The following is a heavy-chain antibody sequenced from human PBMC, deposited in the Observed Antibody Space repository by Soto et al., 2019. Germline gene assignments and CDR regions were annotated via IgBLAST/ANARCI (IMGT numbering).Heavy chain of an antibody. J-gene: IGHJ3*02. CDR1: GYSISSGYY. V-gene: IGHV4-38-2*01. CDR2: IYHSGST. CDR3: ARTLGRADAFDI. Sequence: SETLSLTCAVSGYSISSGYYWGWIRQPPGKGLEWIGSIYHSGSTYYNPSLKSRVTISVDTSKNQFSLKLSSVTAADTAVYYCARTLGRADAFDIWGQGAMVTVS.